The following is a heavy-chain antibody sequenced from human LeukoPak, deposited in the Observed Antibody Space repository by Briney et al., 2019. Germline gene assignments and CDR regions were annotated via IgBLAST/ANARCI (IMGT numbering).Heavy chain of an antibody. CDR3: ARDLASEGGNRAPFDY. D-gene: IGHD1-14*01. CDR1: GGTFSSYA. J-gene: IGHJ4*02. V-gene: IGHV1-69*04. CDR2: IIPILGIA. Sequence: GAPVKVSCKASGGTFSSYAVSWVRQAPGQGLEWMGRIIPILGIANYAQKFQGRVTITADKSTSTAYMELSSLRSEDTAVYYCARDLASEGGNRAPFDYWGQGTLVTVSS.